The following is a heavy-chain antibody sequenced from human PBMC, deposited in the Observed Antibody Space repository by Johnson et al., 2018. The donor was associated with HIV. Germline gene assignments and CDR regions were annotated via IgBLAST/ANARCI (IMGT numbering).Heavy chain of an antibody. J-gene: IGHJ3*02. V-gene: IGHV3-23*04. CDR2: ISDSGGST. CDR1: GFTFSDYY. Sequence: MQLVESGGGLVQPGGSLRLSCAASGFTFSDYYMSWIRQAPGKGLEWVSYISDSGGSTYHADSVRGRFTISRDNSKNTLYLQMNSLKVEDTAVYYCAKDPYSGSPIDIWGQGTMVTVSS. CDR3: AKDPYSGSPIDI. D-gene: IGHD1-26*01.